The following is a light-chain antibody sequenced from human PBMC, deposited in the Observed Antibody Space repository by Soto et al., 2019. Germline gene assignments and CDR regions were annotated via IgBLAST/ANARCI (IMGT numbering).Light chain of an antibody. CDR3: QHYNSWPFT. V-gene: IGKV3D-15*01. J-gene: IGKJ1*01. CDR2: GAS. CDR1: ENTNNN. Sequence: DIVMTQSPLTLSVSPGDRATLSCRASENTNNNLAWYQQKPGQAPRLLIYGASTRATGVPARFSGSGSGTEFTLTISGLESDDCAVYYCQHYNSWPFTFGQGTKVEIK.